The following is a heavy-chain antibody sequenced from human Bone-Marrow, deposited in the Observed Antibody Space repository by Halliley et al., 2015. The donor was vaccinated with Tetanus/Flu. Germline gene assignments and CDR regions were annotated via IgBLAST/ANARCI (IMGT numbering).Heavy chain of an antibody. V-gene: IGHV4-38-2*02. D-gene: IGHD3-22*01. CDR1: GYSISNYVY. CDR2: IYQSGAT. J-gene: IGHJ4*02. CDR3: ARDLRYNSRGYDS. Sequence: LRLSCRFSGYSISNYVYWAWIRQSPGKGLEWIGSIYQSGATYYNPSLQSRVTLSVDTSKNQFSLKLTSVAAADAAVYYCARDLRYNSRGYDSWGQGTLVTVSS.